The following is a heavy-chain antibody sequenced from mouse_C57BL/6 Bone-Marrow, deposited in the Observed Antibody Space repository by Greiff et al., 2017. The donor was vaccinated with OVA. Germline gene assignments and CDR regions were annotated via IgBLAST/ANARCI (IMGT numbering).Heavy chain of an antibody. CDR1: GFNIKDYY. V-gene: IGHV14-2*01. CDR3: ARFPFDY. CDR2: IDPEDGET. J-gene: IGHJ2*01. Sequence: VQLQQSGAELVKPGASVKLSCTASGFNIKDYYMHWVKQRTEQGLEWIGRIDPEDGETKYAPNFQGKATITADTSSNTAYLQLSSLTSEDTAVYYCARFPFDYWGQGTTLTVSS.